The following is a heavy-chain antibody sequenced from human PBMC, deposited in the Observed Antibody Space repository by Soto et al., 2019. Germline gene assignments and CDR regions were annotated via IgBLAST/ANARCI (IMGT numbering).Heavy chain of an antibody. CDR1: GGSITTGGSY. J-gene: IGHJ4*02. D-gene: IGHD2-2*02. CDR3: ARARFQVLYGKPYFDS. V-gene: IGHV4-31*03. CDR2: IYHSGNT. Sequence: SETLSLTCTVSGGSITTGGSYWSWIRQHPGKGLEWIGNIYHSGNTYYNPSLKSRLTISVDTSKNHFSLMVDSVTAADTAVYYCARARFQVLYGKPYFDSWGQGTLVTVS.